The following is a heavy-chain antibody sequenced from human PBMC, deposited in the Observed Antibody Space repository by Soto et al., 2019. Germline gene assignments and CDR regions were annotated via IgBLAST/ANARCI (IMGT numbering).Heavy chain of an antibody. CDR1: GGSITTGGSY. J-gene: IGHJ4*02. D-gene: IGHD2-2*02. CDR3: ARARFQVLYGKPYFDS. V-gene: IGHV4-31*03. CDR2: IYHSGNT. Sequence: SETLSLTCTVSGGSITTGGSYWSWIRQHPGKGLEWIGNIYHSGNTYYNPSLKSRLTISVDTSKNHFSLMVDSVTAADTAVYYCARARFQVLYGKPYFDSWGQGTLVTVS.